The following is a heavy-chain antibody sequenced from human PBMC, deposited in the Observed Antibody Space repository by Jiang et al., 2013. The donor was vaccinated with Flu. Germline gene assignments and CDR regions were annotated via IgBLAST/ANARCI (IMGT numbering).Heavy chain of an antibody. V-gene: IGHV5-10-1*01. CDR3: ASPRGYNYGPFDF. CDR1: GYSFTSYW. CDR2: IDPSDSYT. D-gene: IGHD5-18*01. Sequence: GAEVKKPGESLRISCKGSGYSFTSYWISWVRQMPGKGLEWMGRIDPSDSYTNYSPSFQGHVTISADKSISTAYLQWSSLKASDTAIYYCASPRGYNYGPFDFWSQGTLITVSS. J-gene: IGHJ4*02.